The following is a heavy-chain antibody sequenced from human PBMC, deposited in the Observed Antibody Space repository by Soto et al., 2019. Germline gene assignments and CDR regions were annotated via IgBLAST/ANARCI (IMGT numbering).Heavy chain of an antibody. CDR1: GFTFSSYW. J-gene: IGHJ6*02. CDR2: INSDGSST. D-gene: IGHD3-9*01. Sequence: RGSLRLSCAASGFTFSSYWMHWVRQAPGKGLVWVSRINSDGSSTSYADSVKGRFTISRDNAKNTLYLQMNSLRAEDTAVYYCARGYYDILTGYYYYGMDVWGQGTTVTVSS. V-gene: IGHV3-74*01. CDR3: ARGYYDILTGYYYYGMDV.